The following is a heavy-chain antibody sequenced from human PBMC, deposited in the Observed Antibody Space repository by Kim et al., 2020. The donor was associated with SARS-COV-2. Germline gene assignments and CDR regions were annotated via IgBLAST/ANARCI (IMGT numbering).Heavy chain of an antibody. V-gene: IGHV1-46*01. J-gene: IGHJ4*02. CDR3: ARDQFSGISAVY. Sequence: ASVKVSCKASGYSFTTYYMHWVRQAPGQGLEWMGIIIPSGGTTTYAQKFQGRVTMTRDTSTSTVYMELSSLRSEDTAVYYCARDQFSGISAVYWGQGTLVSVSS. CDR1: GYSFTTYY. D-gene: IGHD1-20*01. CDR2: IIPSGGTT.